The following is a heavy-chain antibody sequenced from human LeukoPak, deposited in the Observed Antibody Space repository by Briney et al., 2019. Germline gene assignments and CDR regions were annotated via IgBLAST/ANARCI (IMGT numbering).Heavy chain of an antibody. V-gene: IGHV3-33*01. CDR3: ARVGGGYNSYYFDY. CDR2: IWYDGSNK. J-gene: IGHJ4*02. Sequence: GGSLRLSCAASGFTFSSYGMHWVRQAPGKGLEWVTVIWYDGSNKYYADSVKGRFTISRDNSKNTLYLQMNSLRAEDTAVYYCARVGGGYNSYYFDYWGQGTLVTVSS. CDR1: GFTFSSYG. D-gene: IGHD5-24*01.